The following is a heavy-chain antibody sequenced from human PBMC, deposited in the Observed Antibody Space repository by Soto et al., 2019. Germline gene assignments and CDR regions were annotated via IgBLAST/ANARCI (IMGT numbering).Heavy chain of an antibody. J-gene: IGHJ5*02. CDR2: IYHSGST. CDR3: ARAWKTGSGGRLTFGWFDP. Sequence: SETLSLTCAVSSGSISSSNWWSWARQPPGKGLEWIGEIYHSGSTNYNPSLKSRVTISVDKSKNQFSLKLSSVTAADTAVYYCARAWKTGSGGRLTFGWFDPWGQGTLVTVSS. CDR1: SGSISSSNW. D-gene: IGHD2-15*01. V-gene: IGHV4-4*02.